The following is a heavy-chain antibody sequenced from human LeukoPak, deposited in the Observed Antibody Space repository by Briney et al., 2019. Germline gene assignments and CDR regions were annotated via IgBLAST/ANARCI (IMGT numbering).Heavy chain of an antibody. CDR3: ARAGDYYDSSGYYFGY. D-gene: IGHD3-22*01. V-gene: IGHV1-2*04. J-gene: IGHJ4*02. CDR1: GYTFTGYY. CDR2: INPNSGGT. Sequence: GASVKVSCKASGYTFTGYYMHWVRQAPGQGLEWMGWINPNSGGTNYAQKFQGWVTMTGDTSISTAYMELSRLRSDDTAVYYCARAGDYYDSSGYYFGYWGQGTLVTVSS.